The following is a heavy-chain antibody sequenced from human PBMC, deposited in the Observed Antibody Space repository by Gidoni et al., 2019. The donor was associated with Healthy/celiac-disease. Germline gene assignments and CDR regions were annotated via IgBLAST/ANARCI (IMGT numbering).Heavy chain of an antibody. CDR2: IYYSGST. D-gene: IGHD5-18*01. V-gene: IGHV4-39*01. J-gene: IGHJ4*02. Sequence: GLEWIGSIYYSGSTYYNPSLKSRVTISVDTSKNQFSLKLSSVTAADTAVYYCGTAMVNPFDYWGQGTLVTVSS. CDR3: GTAMVNPFDY.